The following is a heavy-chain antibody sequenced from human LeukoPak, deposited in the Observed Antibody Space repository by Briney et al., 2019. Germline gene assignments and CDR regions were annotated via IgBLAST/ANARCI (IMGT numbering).Heavy chain of an antibody. Sequence: SETLSLTCAVYGGSLSGYYWSWIRQPPGKGLEWIGEINHSGSTNYNPSLKSRVTISVDTSKNQFSLKLSSVTAADTAVYYCARPPVLVLWFGGYFDYWGQGTLVTVSS. CDR3: ARPPVLVLWFGGYFDY. CDR2: INHSGST. D-gene: IGHD3-10*01. CDR1: GGSLSGYY. J-gene: IGHJ4*02. V-gene: IGHV4-34*01.